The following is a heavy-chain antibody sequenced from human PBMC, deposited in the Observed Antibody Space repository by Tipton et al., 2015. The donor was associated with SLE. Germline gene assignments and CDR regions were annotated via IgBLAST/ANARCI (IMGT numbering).Heavy chain of an antibody. CDR1: GDSINSRTYF. CDR2: VHYRGAT. Sequence: TLSLTCTVSGDSINSRTYFWGWIRQPPGRGLEWIGSVHYRGATYYNPSLRSRLTISADTTKNRFSPNLTSVTAADTAVYYCARHFATAEDTFYGWGSYTPSVRFDPWGQGTLVTVSS. CDR3: ARHFATAEDTFYGWGSYTPSVRFDP. V-gene: IGHV4-39*01. D-gene: IGHD3-10*01. J-gene: IGHJ5*02.